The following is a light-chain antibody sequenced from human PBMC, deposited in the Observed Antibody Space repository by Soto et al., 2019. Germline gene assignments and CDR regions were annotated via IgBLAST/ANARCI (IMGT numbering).Light chain of an antibody. J-gene: IGLJ2*01. CDR3: SSYAGSNRLV. CDR2: EVS. Sequence: QSALTQPPSASGSPGQSVTISCTGTSSDVGGYNYVSWYQQHPGKAPKLLIDEVSKRPSGVPDRFSGSKSGNTASLTVSGPQPEDEADYYCSSYAGSNRLVFGGGTKVTVL. V-gene: IGLV2-8*01. CDR1: SSDVGGYNY.